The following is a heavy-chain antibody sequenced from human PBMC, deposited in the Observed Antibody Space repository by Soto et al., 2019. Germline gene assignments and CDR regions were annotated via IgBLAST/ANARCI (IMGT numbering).Heavy chain of an antibody. CDR1: GGIFSSCA. J-gene: IGHJ5*02. CDR3: ARRRYYDSSGYSPFDP. CDR2: IIPIFGTA. D-gene: IGHD3-22*01. Sequence: SVNVSCKASGGIFSSCAIIWVRRAPGQGLEWMGGIIPIFGTANYAQKFQGRVTITADESTSTAYMELSSLRSEDTAVYYCARRRYYDSSGYSPFDPWVQGTLVTVSS. V-gene: IGHV1-69*13.